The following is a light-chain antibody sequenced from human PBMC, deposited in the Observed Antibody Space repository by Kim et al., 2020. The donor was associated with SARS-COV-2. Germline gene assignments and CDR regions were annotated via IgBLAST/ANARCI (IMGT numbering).Light chain of an antibody. CDR2: DTS. Sequence: EIVLTQSPGTLSLSPGERATLSCRASQPLDNSFLAWYQQRPGQAPRLLIYDTSTRYPGIPDRFSGGGSGADFTLTVTSLEPEDFAVYYCQQYAAFPISFGPGTKVDIK. V-gene: IGKV3-20*01. CDR3: QQYAAFPIS. CDR1: QPLDNSF. J-gene: IGKJ3*01.